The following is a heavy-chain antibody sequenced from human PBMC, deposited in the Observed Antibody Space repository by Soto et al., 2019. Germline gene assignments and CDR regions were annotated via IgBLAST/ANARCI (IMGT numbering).Heavy chain of an antibody. Sequence: GGSLRLSCATSGFTFTRSGMHWVRQAPGKGLDWVAVISSDGGNKYYADSVKGRFTISRDNSRTTLYLQMNSLRAEDTAVYFCAKRRNVLRFLEWSSGMEVWGQGTTVTVSS. CDR2: ISSDGGNK. D-gene: IGHD3-3*01. CDR3: AKRRNVLRFLEWSSGMEV. J-gene: IGHJ6*02. V-gene: IGHV3-30*18. CDR1: GFTFTRSG.